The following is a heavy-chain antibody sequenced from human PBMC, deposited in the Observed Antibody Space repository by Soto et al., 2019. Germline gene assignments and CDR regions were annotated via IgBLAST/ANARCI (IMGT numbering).Heavy chain of an antibody. CDR3: ARRWGAAFDY. CDR1: GGSISSYY. J-gene: IGHJ4*02. Sequence: QVQLQESGPGLVKPSETLSLTCTVSGGSISSYYWSWIRQPPGKGLEWIGYIYYSGSTNYNPSLKSRVTIAVDTSNTQFSLKLSSVTAADTAVYYCARRWGAAFDYWGQGTLVTVSS. V-gene: IGHV4-59*08. D-gene: IGHD1-26*01. CDR2: IYYSGST.